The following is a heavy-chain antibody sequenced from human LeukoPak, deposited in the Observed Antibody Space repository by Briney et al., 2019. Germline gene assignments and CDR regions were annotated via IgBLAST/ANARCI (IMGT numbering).Heavy chain of an antibody. CDR1: GFTFSSYE. D-gene: IGHD3-10*01. CDR3: ARVVRGVIGFDY. J-gene: IGHJ4*02. Sequence: PGGSLRLSCAASGFTFSSYEMNWVRQAPGKGLEWVSYISSSGSTIYYADSVKGRFTISRDNAKNSLYLQMNSLRAEDTAVYYCARVVRGVIGFDYWGQGTLVTVSS. CDR2: ISSSGSTI. V-gene: IGHV3-48*03.